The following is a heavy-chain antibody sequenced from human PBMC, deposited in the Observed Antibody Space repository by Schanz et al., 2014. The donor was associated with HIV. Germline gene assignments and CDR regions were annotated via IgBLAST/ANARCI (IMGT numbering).Heavy chain of an antibody. J-gene: IGHJ4*02. D-gene: IGHD6-19*01. CDR3: ARGPYSSGWAGFDY. V-gene: IGHV3-30*02. CDR2: IWYDGSNQ. Sequence: QVQLAESGGGVVQPGGSLRLSCAASGFTFSSFGMHWVRQAPGKGLEWVALIWYDGSNQYYADSVKGRFTISRDNSKNTLYLQMNNLRVEDTAVYYCARGPYSSGWAGFDYWGQGTLVTVSS. CDR1: GFTFSSFG.